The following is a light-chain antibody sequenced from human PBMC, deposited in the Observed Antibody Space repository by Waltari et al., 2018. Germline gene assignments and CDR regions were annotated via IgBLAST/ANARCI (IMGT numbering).Light chain of an antibody. CDR3: CSYAGNYVWV. CDR2: DVS. J-gene: IGLJ3*02. CDR1: SSDIGRYDI. Sequence: QSALTQPAAVSGSPGQSVPISCTGASSDIGRYDIVSWYQQHPGNAPKLVISDVSKRPSGVSDRFSGSKSGDTASLTISGLQFEDEADYYCCSYAGNYVWVFGGGTRLTVL. V-gene: IGLV2-23*02.